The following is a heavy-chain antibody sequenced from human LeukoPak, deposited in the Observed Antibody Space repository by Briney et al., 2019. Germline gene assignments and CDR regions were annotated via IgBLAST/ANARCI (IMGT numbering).Heavy chain of an antibody. CDR3: AISRYSGTSLDY. D-gene: IGHD1-26*01. CDR2: INSDGGTT. J-gene: IGHJ4*02. Sequence: GGSLRLSCAASGFTFSSYWMHWVRQAPGKGLVWVSRINSDGGTTTYADSVKGRFTISRDNAKSALYLQMNSLRIEDTAVYYCAISRYSGTSLDYWGQGSLVTVPS. CDR1: GFTFSSYW. V-gene: IGHV3-74*01.